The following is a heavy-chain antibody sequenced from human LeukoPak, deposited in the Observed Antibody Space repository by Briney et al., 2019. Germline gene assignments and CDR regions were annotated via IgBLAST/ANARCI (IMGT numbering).Heavy chain of an antibody. V-gene: IGHV3-7*01. D-gene: IGHD5-12*01. CDR2: INQDGSEE. CDR1: GFTFSHYW. J-gene: IGHJ4*02. CDR3: ARDGGVSGYDLLDY. Sequence: GSLRLSCAASGFTFSHYWMTWVRQAPGKGLEWVAQINQDGSEEYYMDSVKARFTISRDNAKNSVFLQMNSLRAEDTAVYYCARDGGVSGYDLLDYWGQGTLVTVSS.